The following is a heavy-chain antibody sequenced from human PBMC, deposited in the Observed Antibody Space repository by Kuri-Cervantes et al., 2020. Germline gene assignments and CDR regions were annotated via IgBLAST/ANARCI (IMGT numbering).Heavy chain of an antibody. J-gene: IGHJ4*02. V-gene: IGHV3-30-3*01. CDR1: GFTFSSYA. D-gene: IGHD3-10*01. CDR2: ISYDGSNK. Sequence: GESLKISCAASGFTFSSYAMHWVRQAPGKGLEWVAVISYDGSNKYYADSVKGRFTISRDNSKNTLYLQMNSLRAEDTAVYYCLVRGISRPYWGQGTLVTVSS. CDR3: LVRGISRPY.